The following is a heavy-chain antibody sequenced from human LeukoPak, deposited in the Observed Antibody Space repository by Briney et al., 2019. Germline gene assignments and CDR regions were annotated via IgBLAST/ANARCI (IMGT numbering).Heavy chain of an antibody. Sequence: PSETLSLTCAVYGGSFSGYYWSWIRQPPGKGLEWIGYIYYSGSTYYNPSLKSRVTISVDTSKSQFSLKLSSVTAADTAVYYCARDHTGPIDYWGQGTLVTVSS. CDR2: IYYSGST. CDR1: GGSFSGYY. CDR3: ARDHTGPIDY. V-gene: IGHV4-34*09. D-gene: IGHD4-17*01. J-gene: IGHJ4*02.